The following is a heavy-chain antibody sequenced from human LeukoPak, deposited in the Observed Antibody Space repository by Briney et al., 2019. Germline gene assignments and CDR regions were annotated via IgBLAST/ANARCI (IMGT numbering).Heavy chain of an antibody. CDR2: IYNGGST. D-gene: IGHD5-18*01. J-gene: IGHJ6*02. V-gene: IGHV3-66*01. Sequence: GGSLRLSCAASGFTVSSNYMSWVRQAPGKGLEWVSVIYNGGSTYYADSVKGRFTISRDNSKSTLYLQMNSLRAEDTAVYYCARDGGYSYGYGYSYYYGMDVWGQGTTVTVSS. CDR1: GFTVSSNY. CDR3: ARDGGYSYGYGYSYYYGMDV.